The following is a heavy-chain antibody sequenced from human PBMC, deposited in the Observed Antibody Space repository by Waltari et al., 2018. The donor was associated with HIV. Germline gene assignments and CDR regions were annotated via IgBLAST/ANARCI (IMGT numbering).Heavy chain of an antibody. J-gene: IGHJ6*03. CDR2: TNDRGST. CDR3: ARERPMRNYGPGVKYMDV. V-gene: IGHV4-34*01. Sequence: QVQLQQWGAGLLKPSETLSLICAVYGGSFSGYYWTWIRQPPGKGLEWIGETNDRGSTNYNPSLKSRVTMSIDTAKNEFSLKLISVTAADTAVYYCARERPMRNYGPGVKYMDVWGQGTTVTVSS. D-gene: IGHD1-7*01. CDR1: GGSFSGYY.